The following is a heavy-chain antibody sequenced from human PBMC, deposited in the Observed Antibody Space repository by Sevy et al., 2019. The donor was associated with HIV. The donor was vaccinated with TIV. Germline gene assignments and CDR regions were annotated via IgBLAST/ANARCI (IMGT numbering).Heavy chain of an antibody. CDR2: FYPGNSDV. CDR1: GYIFKNYW. J-gene: IGHJ3*02. CDR3: ARGLYYFDSSGYSDAFDI. Sequence: GESLKISCKGSGYIFKNYWIGWVRQVPGKGLEWMGIFYPGNSDVRYSPSFQGHVTISADKSISAAYWQWRSLKASDTAMYFCARGLYYFDSSGYSDAFDIWGQGTMVTVSS. V-gene: IGHV5-51*01. D-gene: IGHD3-22*01.